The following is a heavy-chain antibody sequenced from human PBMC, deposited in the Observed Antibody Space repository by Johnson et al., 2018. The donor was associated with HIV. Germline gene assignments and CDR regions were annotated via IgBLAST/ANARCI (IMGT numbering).Heavy chain of an antibody. J-gene: IGHJ3*02. V-gene: IGHV3-30-3*01. CDR1: EFTFSNYA. D-gene: IGHD5-18*01. CDR3: ARGQLWLLDDALDI. CDR2: VPDDGDNK. Sequence: QVQLVESGGGVVQPGRSLRLSCAASEFTFSNYAMHWVRQAPGKGLEWVAVVPDDGDNKYYADSVKGLFTISRDNSKNTLYLQMNSLRAEDKAIYYCARGQLWLLDDALDIWGQGTMVTVSS.